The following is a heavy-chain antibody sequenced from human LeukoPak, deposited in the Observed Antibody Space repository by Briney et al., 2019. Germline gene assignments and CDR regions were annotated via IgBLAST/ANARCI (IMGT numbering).Heavy chain of an antibody. CDR1: GFTFSNFG. J-gene: IGHJ6*03. D-gene: IGHD3-10*01. V-gene: IGHV3-30*02. CDR3: ARSLRVRGVPDYMDV. Sequence: GGSLRLSCAASGFTFSNFGMHWVRQAPGKGLEWVAFIRYDGSNEYYADTVKGRFTISRDNSKNTLYLQMNSLRAEDTAVYYCARSLRVRGVPDYMDVWGKGTTVTISS. CDR2: IRYDGSNE.